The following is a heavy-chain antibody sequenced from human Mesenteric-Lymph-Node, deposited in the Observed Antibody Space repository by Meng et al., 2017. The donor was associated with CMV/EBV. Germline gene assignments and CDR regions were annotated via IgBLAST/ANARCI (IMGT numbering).Heavy chain of an antibody. CDR3: ARGSTGTLDNFYGMDV. CDR1: GYIFTTYW. Sequence: GESLKISCQGSGYIFTTYWIAWVRQMPGKGLEWMGIIYPDDSDTRYSPSFQGQVTISADKSINTAYLQWSSLKASDTAIYFCARGSTGTLDNFYGMDVWGPGTTVTVSS. J-gene: IGHJ6*02. V-gene: IGHV5-51*01. D-gene: IGHD1-1*01. CDR2: IYPDDSDT.